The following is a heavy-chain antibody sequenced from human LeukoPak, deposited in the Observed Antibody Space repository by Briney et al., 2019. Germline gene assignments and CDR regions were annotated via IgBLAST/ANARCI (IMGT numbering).Heavy chain of an antibody. Sequence: GASVKVSCKASGYTFTSYDINWVRQATGQGLEWMGWMNPNSGNTGYAQKFQGRLTMTRDTSTTTVYMELSSLRPEDTAVYYCATSATNYGGLFDSWGQGTLVTVSS. J-gene: IGHJ4*02. D-gene: IGHD4-23*01. V-gene: IGHV1-8*02. CDR1: GYTFTSYD. CDR3: ATSATNYGGLFDS. CDR2: MNPNSGNT.